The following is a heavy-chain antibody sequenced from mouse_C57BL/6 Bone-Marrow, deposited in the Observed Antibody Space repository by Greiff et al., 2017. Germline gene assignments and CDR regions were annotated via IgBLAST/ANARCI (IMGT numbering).Heavy chain of an antibody. Sequence: QVQLQQPGAELVKPGASVKMSCKASGYTFTSYWITWVKQRPGQGLEWIGDIYPGSGSTNYNEKFKSKATLTVDTSSSTVYMQLSSLTSEDSAVYYCASPIYYASWFAYWGQGTLVTVSA. D-gene: IGHD2-1*01. CDR2: IYPGSGST. V-gene: IGHV1-55*01. J-gene: IGHJ3*01. CDR3: ASPIYYASWFAY. CDR1: GYTFTSYW.